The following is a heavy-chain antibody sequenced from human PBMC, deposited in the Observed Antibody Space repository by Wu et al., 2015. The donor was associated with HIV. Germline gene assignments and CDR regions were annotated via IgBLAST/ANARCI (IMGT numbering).Heavy chain of an antibody. J-gene: IGHJ1*01. Sequence: QVQLVQSGAEMKKPGASVNISCKASGYAFTSYYIHWVRQAPGQGLEWMGLINPGIGSTYYAEKSQGRVTMTRDTSTNTVNMQLGTLTSEDTAVYYCVRRGLCDHCGNFDFQHWGQGT. CDR2: INPGIGST. V-gene: IGHV1-46*01. D-gene: IGHD2-21*01. CDR3: VRRGLCDHCGNFDFQH. CDR1: GYAFTSYY.